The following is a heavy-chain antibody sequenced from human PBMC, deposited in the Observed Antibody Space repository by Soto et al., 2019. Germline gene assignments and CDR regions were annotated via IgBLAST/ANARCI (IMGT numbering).Heavy chain of an antibody. CDR1: GLSFSSDS. CDR3: ARGLGYCNVGSCSGAFDM. D-gene: IGHD2-15*01. V-gene: IGHV3-21*01. Sequence: EVQLVESGGGLVKPGGSLRLSGTASGLSFSSDSMNWFRQAPGKGLEWVSSISGSSSYIYYADSVKGRFTISRDNAKNSVYLQMNSLRAEDTAVYYCARGLGYCNVGSCSGAFDMWGQGTMVTVSS. J-gene: IGHJ3*02. CDR2: ISGSSSYI.